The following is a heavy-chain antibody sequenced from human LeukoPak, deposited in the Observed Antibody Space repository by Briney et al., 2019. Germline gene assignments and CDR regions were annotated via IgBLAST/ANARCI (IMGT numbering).Heavy chain of an antibody. Sequence: ATVKVSCKASGYTLTDYYMHWVRQAPGQGLEWMGRINPNSGGTNYAQKFQGRVTMTRDTSISTVYMELSRLRSDDTAVYYCARVGYYESSGYYEYWGQGTLVTVSS. CDR1: GYTLTDYY. CDR3: ARVGYYESSGYYEY. V-gene: IGHV1-2*06. CDR2: INPNSGGT. D-gene: IGHD3-22*01. J-gene: IGHJ4*02.